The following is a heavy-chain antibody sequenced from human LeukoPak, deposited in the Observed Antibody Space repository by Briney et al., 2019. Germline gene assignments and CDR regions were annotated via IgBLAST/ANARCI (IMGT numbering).Heavy chain of an antibody. V-gene: IGHV1-58*01. Sequence: GASVKVSCKASGFTFTSSAVQWVRQARGQRLEWIGWIVVGSGNTNYAQKLQERVTITRDMSISTAYMELSSLRSEDTAVYYCAAGLVGATETFDYWGQGTLVTVSS. CDR2: IVVGSGNT. D-gene: IGHD1-26*01. CDR3: AAGLVGATETFDY. CDR1: GFTFTSSA. J-gene: IGHJ4*02.